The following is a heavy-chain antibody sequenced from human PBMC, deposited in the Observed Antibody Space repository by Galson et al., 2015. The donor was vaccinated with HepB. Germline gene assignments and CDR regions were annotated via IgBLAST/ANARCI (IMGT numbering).Heavy chain of an antibody. CDR3: ARGPGPMDY. Sequence: SVKVSCKASGYTFNNYAIYWVRQAPGQRLEWMGGSNIGNFNTRYSQKFQGRVTFTRDTSASTAYMELKSLRSEDTAIYYCARGPGPMDYWGQGTLVTVSS. D-gene: IGHD2-2*01. CDR1: GYTFNNYA. V-gene: IGHV1-3*04. J-gene: IGHJ4*02. CDR2: SNIGNFNT.